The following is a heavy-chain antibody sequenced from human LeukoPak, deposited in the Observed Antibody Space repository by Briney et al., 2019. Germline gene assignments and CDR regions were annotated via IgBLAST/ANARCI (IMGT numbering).Heavy chain of an antibody. CDR1: GFTFSSYA. D-gene: IGHD6-19*01. J-gene: IGHJ5*02. CDR3: ARVRIAVTNWFDP. CDR2: ISYDGSNK. V-gene: IGHV3-30*04. Sequence: PGGSLRLSCAASGFTFSSYAMHWVRQAPGKGLEWVAVISYDGSNKYYADSVKGRFTISRDNSKNTLYLQMNSLRAEDTAVYYCARVRIAVTNWFDPWGQGTLVTVSS.